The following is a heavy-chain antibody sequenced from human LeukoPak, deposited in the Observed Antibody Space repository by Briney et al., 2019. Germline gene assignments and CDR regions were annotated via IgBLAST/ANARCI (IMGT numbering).Heavy chain of an antibody. V-gene: IGHV1-18*01. J-gene: IGHJ5*02. CDR1: GYTFTSYG. CDR2: ISAYNGNT. Sequence: ASVKVSCKASGYTFTSYGISWVRQAPGQGLEWMGWISAYNGNTNYAQKLQGRVTMTTDTSTSTAHMELRSLRSDDTAVYYCARYEDMITFGGVIVANWFDPWGQGTLVTVSS. D-gene: IGHD3-16*02. CDR3: ARYEDMITFGGVIVANWFDP.